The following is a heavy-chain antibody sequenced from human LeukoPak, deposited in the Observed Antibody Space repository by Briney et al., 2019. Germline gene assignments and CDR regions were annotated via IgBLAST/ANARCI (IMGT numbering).Heavy chain of an antibody. J-gene: IGHJ3*02. CDR3: AKGPPSEISAVAVDDAFDI. Sequence: ASVKVSCKASGYTFTSYDINWVRQATGQGLEWMGWVNPNSGNTGYAQKFQGRVTMTRNTSISTAYMELSSLRAEDTAVYYCAKGPPSEISAVAVDDAFDIWGQGTMVTVSS. CDR2: VNPNSGNT. V-gene: IGHV1-8*01. D-gene: IGHD6-19*01. CDR1: GYTFTSYD.